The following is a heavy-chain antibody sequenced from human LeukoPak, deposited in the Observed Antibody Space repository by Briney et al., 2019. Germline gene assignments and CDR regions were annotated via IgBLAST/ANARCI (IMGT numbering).Heavy chain of an antibody. CDR3: ARDLMGIAYRGAFYY. J-gene: IGHJ4*02. CDR2: IKQDGSEK. V-gene: IGHV3-7*03. D-gene: IGHD6-13*01. CDR1: GFTFSSYW. Sequence: GGSLRLSCAASGFTFSSYWMSWVRQAPGKGLEWVANIKQDGSEKYYVDSAKGRFTISRDNAKNSLYLQMNSLRAEDTAVYYCARDLMGIAYRGAFYYWGQGTLVTVSS.